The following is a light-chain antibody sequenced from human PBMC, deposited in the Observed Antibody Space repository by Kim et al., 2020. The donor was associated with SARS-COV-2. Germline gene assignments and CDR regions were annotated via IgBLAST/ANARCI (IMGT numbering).Light chain of an antibody. Sequence: QSALSQHASVSGSPGQSITISCTGTSSDVGYYNLVSWYQHYPGQAPRLRIYEVNKRPSGVSNRFSGSKSGTTASLTISGLQAEDEAEYFCCSYAGSSTFVFGGWTQLTVL. J-gene: IGLJ2*01. CDR3: CSYAGSSTFV. V-gene: IGLV2-23*02. CDR2: EVN. CDR1: SSDVGYYNL.